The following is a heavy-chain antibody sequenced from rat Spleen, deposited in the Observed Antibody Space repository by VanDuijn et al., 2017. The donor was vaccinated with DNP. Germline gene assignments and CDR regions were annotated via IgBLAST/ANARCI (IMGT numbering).Heavy chain of an antibody. Sequence: EVQLVESGGGLVQPGRSLKLSCAASGFNFNDYWMGWVRQAPGKGLEWIGEVNEDSGTINYTPSLKDKFTNSRDNAQNTLYLQMSKLGSEDSDIYYCSREGVRASDYWGQGVLVTVSS. CDR2: VNEDSGTI. V-gene: IGHV4-2*01. CDR1: GFNFNDYW. CDR3: SREGVRASDY. D-gene: IGHD4-1*01. J-gene: IGHJ2*01.